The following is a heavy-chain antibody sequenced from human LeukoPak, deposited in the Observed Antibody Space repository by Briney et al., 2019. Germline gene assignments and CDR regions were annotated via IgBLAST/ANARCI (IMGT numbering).Heavy chain of an antibody. V-gene: IGHV1-18*01. Sequence: ASVKVSCKASGYTFTSYGISWVRQAPGQGLEWMGWISAYNGNTNYAQKLQGRVTMTTDTSTSTAYMELRSLRSDDTAVYYCARDLGYCSSTSCPQEYWGQGTLVTVSS. D-gene: IGHD2-2*01. CDR2: ISAYNGNT. CDR3: ARDLGYCSSTSCPQEY. CDR1: GYTFTSYG. J-gene: IGHJ4*02.